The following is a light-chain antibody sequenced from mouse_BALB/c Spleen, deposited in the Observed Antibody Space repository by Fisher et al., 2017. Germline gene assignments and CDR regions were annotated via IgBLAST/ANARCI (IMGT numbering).Light chain of an antibody. CDR2: DTS. CDR3: HQWSSYRT. J-gene: IGKJ1*01. V-gene: IGKV4-59*01. Sequence: IVMTQTTAIMSASPGEKVTMTCSASSSVSYMHWYQQKSGTSPKRWIYDTSKLASGVPARFSGSGSGTSYSLTISSMEAEDAADYYCHQWSSYRTFGGGTKLEIK. CDR1: SSVSY.